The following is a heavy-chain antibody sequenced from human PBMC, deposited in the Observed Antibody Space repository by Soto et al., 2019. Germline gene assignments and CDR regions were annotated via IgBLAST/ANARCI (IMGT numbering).Heavy chain of an antibody. CDR1: GFTFSSYS. V-gene: IGHV3-48*02. J-gene: IGHJ6*02. D-gene: IGHD3-3*01. Sequence: PGGSLRLSCAASGFTFSSYSMNWVRQAPGKGLEWVSYISSSSSTIYYADSVKGRFTISRDNAKNSLYLQMNSLRDEDTAVYYCARDGPYDFWSGYSQGHYGMDVWGQGTTVTVS. CDR2: ISSSSSTI. CDR3: ARDGPYDFWSGYSQGHYGMDV.